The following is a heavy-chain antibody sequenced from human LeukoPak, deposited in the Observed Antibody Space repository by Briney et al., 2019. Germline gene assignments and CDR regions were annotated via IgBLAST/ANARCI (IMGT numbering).Heavy chain of an antibody. Sequence: GESLKISCQGSGYSFPNYWIAWVRQMPGKGREGMGIIYPGDSDIRYSPSFHGKVTISADKSISTAYLQWSSLKDSDTAMYYCARLFVRYYDSSDVYYFDYWGQGTLVTVSS. D-gene: IGHD3-22*01. CDR3: ARLFVRYYDSSDVYYFDY. CDR2: IYPGDSDI. V-gene: IGHV5-51*01. CDR1: GYSFPNYW. J-gene: IGHJ4*02.